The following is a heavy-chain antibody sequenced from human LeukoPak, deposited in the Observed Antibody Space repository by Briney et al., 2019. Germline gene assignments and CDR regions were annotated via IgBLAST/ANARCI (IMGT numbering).Heavy chain of an antibody. D-gene: IGHD2-21*01. CDR3: VKFLSMSFEV. CDR2: INMEGSTK. V-gene: IGHV3-7*01. CDR1: GFTFSSVW. Sequence: QIGESLRLSCAASGFTFSSVWMSWVRQAPGNVLEWEANINMEGSTKEYVDSVRGRFTISRDNAKISLSLQMSYLRVEDTAVYYCVKFLSMSFEVWGQGTVVTVSS. J-gene: IGHJ3*01.